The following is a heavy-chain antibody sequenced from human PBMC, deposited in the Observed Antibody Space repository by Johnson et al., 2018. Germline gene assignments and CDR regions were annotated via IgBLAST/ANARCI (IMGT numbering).Heavy chain of an antibody. Sequence: VQLQESGGGVVQPGRSLRLSCAASGFTFSSYSMNWVRQAPGKGLEWVSSISSSSSYIYYADSVKGRFTISSDNAKNALYLQMNSLRAEDTAVYHCVRDVYRYGLGYYYYAMDVWGQGTTVTVSS. CDR1: GFTFSSYS. CDR3: VRDVYRYGLGYYYYAMDV. V-gene: IGHV3-21*01. D-gene: IGHD5-18*01. J-gene: IGHJ6*02. CDR2: ISSSSSYI.